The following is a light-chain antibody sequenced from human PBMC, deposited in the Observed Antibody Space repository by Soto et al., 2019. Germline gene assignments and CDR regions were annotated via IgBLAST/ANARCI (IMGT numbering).Light chain of an antibody. CDR1: QSVSST. CDR3: QQYNDWPPT. CDR2: GAS. J-gene: IGKJ1*01. V-gene: IGKV3-15*01. Sequence: EKVMTQSPATLSVSPGERATLSCRASQSVSSTVAWYQQKPGQAPRLLISGASTRATGVPARFSGSGSGTAFSLTITSLQSEDVGVYYCQQYNDWPPTFGQGTRVEIK.